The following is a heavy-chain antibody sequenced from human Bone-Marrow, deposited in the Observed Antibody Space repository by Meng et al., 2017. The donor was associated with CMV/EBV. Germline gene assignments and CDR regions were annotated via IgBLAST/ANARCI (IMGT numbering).Heavy chain of an antibody. J-gene: IGHJ4*02. CDR3: ARGTVDSRWYVSY. CDR1: EFTFSSDS. D-gene: IGHD6-13*01. Sequence: GESLMISCAASEFTFSSDSMNWVRQAPGKGLEWVSYISSSGSTIYYADSVKSRFTISRNNAKNSLYLQMNSLRAEDTAVYNCARGTVDSRWYVSYWGQGTLVTVSS. V-gene: IGHV3-48*04. CDR2: ISSSGSTI.